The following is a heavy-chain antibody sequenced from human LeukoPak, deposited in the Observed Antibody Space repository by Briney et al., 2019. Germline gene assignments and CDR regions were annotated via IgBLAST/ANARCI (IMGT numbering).Heavy chain of an antibody. V-gene: IGHV1-2*02. D-gene: IGHD2-21*02. Sequence: ASVKVSCKASGYTFTGYYMHWVRQAPGQGLEWMGWINPNSGGTNYAQKFQGRATMTRDTSISTAYMELSRLKSDDTAVFYCARGVTARGFYYYMDVWGKGTTVTISS. CDR2: INPNSGGT. CDR3: ARGVTARGFYYYMDV. J-gene: IGHJ6*03. CDR1: GYTFTGYY.